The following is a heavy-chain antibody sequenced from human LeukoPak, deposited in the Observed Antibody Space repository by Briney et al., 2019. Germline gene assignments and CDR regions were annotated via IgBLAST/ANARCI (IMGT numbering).Heavy chain of an antibody. V-gene: IGHV1-8*01. CDR3: ARARIKYCSSTSCYLPNHRWFDP. Sequence: ASVKVSCKASGYTFTSYDINWVRQATGQGLEWMGWMNPNSGNTGYAQKFQGRVTMTRNTSISTAYMELSSLRSEDTAVYYCARARIKYCSSTSCYLPNHRWFDPWGQGTLVTVSS. D-gene: IGHD2-2*01. CDR1: GYTFTSYD. CDR2: MNPNSGNT. J-gene: IGHJ5*02.